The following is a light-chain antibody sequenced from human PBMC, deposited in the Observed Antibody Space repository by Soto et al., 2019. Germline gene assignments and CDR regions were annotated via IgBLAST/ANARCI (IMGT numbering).Light chain of an antibody. J-gene: IGKJ2*01. Sequence: EIVLTQSPGTLSLSPGERATLSCRASQSVSSNYLAWYQQKPGQAPRLLIYGASNRATGIPDRFSGSGSGTGFTLTISSLEPEDFAVYFCQQYGSSPPFTVGQGTKVDIK. CDR3: QQYGSSPPFT. CDR2: GAS. V-gene: IGKV3-20*01. CDR1: QSVSSNY.